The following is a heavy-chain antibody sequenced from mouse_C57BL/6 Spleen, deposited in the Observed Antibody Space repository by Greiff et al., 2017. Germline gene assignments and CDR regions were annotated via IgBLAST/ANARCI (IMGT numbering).Heavy chain of an antibody. V-gene: IGHV1-81*01. Sequence: VHLVESGAELARPGASVKLSCKASGYTFTSYGISWVKQRTGQGLEWIGEIYPRSGNTYYNEKFKGKATLTADKSSSTPYMELRSLTSEDSAVYFCAKRNSNYGDAMDYWGQGTSVTVSS. CDR2: IYPRSGNT. J-gene: IGHJ4*01. CDR3: AKRNSNYGDAMDY. CDR1: GYTFTSYG. D-gene: IGHD2-5*01.